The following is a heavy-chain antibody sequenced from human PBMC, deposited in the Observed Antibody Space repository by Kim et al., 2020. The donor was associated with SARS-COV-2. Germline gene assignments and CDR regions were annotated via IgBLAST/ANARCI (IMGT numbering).Heavy chain of an antibody. Sequence: GGSLRLSCAASGFTFSSYAMHWVRQAPGTGLEWVAIIWYDGRNKYYADSVKGRFTISRDNSKNTLYLQMNSLRAEDTAVYYCARAQNQYDILTGYYIGY. V-gene: IGHV3-33*01. CDR3: ARAQNQYDILTGYYIGY. CDR2: IWYDGRNK. J-gene: IGHJ2*01. CDR1: GFTFSSYA. D-gene: IGHD3-9*01.